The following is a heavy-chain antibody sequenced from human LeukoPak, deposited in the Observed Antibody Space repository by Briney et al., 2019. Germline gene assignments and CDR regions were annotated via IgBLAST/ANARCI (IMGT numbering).Heavy chain of an antibody. CDR3: AKDGSRGYSSTGYYMDA. CDR2: IVWDGEST. V-gene: IGHV3-43D*04. Sequence: GGSLRLSCAASGFIFDDHAMHWVRQAPGKGLEWVALIVWDGESTYYAASVRGRFIISRDNSDSSLYLQMNNLKAEDTAIYYCAKDGSRGYSSTGYYMDAWGKGTTVIVSS. J-gene: IGHJ6*03. D-gene: IGHD6-19*01. CDR1: GFIFDDHA.